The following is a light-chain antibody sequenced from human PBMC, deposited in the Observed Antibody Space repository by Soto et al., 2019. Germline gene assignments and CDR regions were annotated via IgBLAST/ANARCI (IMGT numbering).Light chain of an antibody. Sequence: DIQMTQSPSTLSAAVGDRVTITCRASQSISTWLAWYQQKPGKAPKLLIYKASSLERGVPSRFGGSASGTEFTLTISSLQPDDFATYYCQQYDSYPAFGQGTKVEIK. J-gene: IGKJ1*01. V-gene: IGKV1-5*03. CDR2: KAS. CDR3: QQYDSYPA. CDR1: QSISTW.